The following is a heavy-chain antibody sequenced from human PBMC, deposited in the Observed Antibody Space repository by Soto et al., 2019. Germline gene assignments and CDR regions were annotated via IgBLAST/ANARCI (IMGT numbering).Heavy chain of an antibody. V-gene: IGHV4-30-4*01. Sequence: PSETLSLTCTVSGGSLSSGDYYWSWIRQPPGKGLEWIGYIYYSGSTYYNPSLKSRVTISVDTSKNQFSLKLSSVTAADTAVYYCARVYQLLSWSAYYFDYWGQGTLVTVSS. J-gene: IGHJ4*02. CDR3: ARVYQLLSWSAYYFDY. D-gene: IGHD2-2*01. CDR1: GGSLSSGDYY. CDR2: IYYSGST.